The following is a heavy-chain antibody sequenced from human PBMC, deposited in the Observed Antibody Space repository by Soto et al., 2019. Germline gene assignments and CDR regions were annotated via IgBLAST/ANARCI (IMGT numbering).Heavy chain of an antibody. Sequence: QVQLLQSGAEVKKPGSSVKVSCKSSGGTFSSYAVGWVRQAPGQGLEWMGGIIPVFGISTYAQKFQGRVNITADKSTNTAYMELSSLRSDDTAVFYCARGKSYYGSGRGIYDYYSLDVWGQGTTVTVSS. CDR2: IIPVFGIS. D-gene: IGHD3-10*01. CDR3: ARGKSYYGSGRGIYDYYSLDV. J-gene: IGHJ6*02. V-gene: IGHV1-69*17. CDR1: GGTFSSYA.